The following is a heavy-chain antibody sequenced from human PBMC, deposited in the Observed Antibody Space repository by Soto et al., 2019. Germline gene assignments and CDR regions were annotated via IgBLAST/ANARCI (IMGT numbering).Heavy chain of an antibody. Sequence: GGSLRLAGSASGFSFVNYAMTWVRQAPGKGLEWVSGLSGSGTSTYYADSVKGRFTISRDNSRDTLFLQMNSLTADDTAVYYCAKATTNGGWFNPFDSWGQGALVTVSS. J-gene: IGHJ4*02. CDR3: AKATTNGGWFNPFDS. V-gene: IGHV3-23*01. D-gene: IGHD6-19*01. CDR2: LSGSGTST. CDR1: GFSFVNYA.